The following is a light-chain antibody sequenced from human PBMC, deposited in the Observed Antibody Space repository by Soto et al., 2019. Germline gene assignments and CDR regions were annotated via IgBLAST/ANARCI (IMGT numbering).Light chain of an antibody. Sequence: QSALTQPASVSGSPGQSITISCTGTSSDVGGYNYVSWYQQHPGKAPKLMIYEVSNRPSGVSNRFSGSQSGNTASLTISGLQAEDEADDYCSSYTTSSTRVLGGGTKVTVL. CDR1: SSDVGGYNY. V-gene: IGLV2-14*01. CDR3: SSYTTSSTRV. J-gene: IGLJ3*02. CDR2: EVS.